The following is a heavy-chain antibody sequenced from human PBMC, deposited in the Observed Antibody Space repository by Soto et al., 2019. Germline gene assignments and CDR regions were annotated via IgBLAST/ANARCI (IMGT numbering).Heavy chain of an antibody. J-gene: IGHJ3*02. CDR3: ARDQAYYGGNLGAFDI. V-gene: IGHV1-69*06. CDR2: FIPIFVTA. D-gene: IGHD4-17*01. Sequence: GASVKVSCKASGGTFSSYAISWVRQAPGQGLEWMGGFIPIFVTANYAQKFQGRVTITADKSTSTAYMELSSLRSEDTAVYYCARDQAYYGGNLGAFDIWGQGTMVTVSS. CDR1: GGTFSSYA.